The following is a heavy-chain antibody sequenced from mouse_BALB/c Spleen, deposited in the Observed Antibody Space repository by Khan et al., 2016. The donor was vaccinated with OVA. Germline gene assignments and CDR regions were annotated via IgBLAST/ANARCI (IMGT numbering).Heavy chain of an antibody. CDR1: AFTFSDYG. J-gene: IGHJ3*01. CDR2: ISDLAYTI. Sequence: EVELVESGGGLVQPGGSRKLSCAASAFTFSDYGMAWVRQAPGKGPEWVAFISDLAYTIYYADTVTGRFTISRENAKNTLYLEMSSLRSEDTAIYYCARGGGTAPFAYWGLGTLVTVSA. D-gene: IGHD1-2*01. CDR3: ARGGGTAPFAY. V-gene: IGHV5-15*02.